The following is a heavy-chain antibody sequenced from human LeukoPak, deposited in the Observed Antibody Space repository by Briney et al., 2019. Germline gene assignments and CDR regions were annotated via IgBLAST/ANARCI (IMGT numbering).Heavy chain of an antibody. J-gene: IGHJ4*02. Sequence: TGGSLRLSCAASGFTFSNAWMSWVRQAPGKGLEWVGRIKSKTDGGTTDYAAPVKGRFTISRDDSKNTLYLQMNSLKTEDTAVYYCTTPTYYYDSSGYGQVDYWGQGTLVTVSS. CDR1: GFTFSNAW. CDR3: TTPTYYYDSSGYGQVDY. D-gene: IGHD3-22*01. V-gene: IGHV3-15*01. CDR2: IKSKTDGGTT.